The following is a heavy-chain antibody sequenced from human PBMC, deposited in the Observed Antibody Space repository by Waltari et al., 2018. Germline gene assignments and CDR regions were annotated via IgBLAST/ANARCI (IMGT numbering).Heavy chain of an antibody. V-gene: IGHV3-43D*03. D-gene: IGHD3-16*01. CDR1: GLTFDDYS. CDR3: SKSPHGDYVWGFDY. J-gene: IGHJ4*02. Sequence: EVQLVESGGVVVQPGASLRLSFAAYGLTFDDYSMHWVSPAPGKGLEWVSLISWDGGSTYYADSVKGRFTISRDNSKISLYLQMNSLRAEDTALYYCSKSPHGDYVWGFDYWGQGTLVTVSS. CDR2: ISWDGGST.